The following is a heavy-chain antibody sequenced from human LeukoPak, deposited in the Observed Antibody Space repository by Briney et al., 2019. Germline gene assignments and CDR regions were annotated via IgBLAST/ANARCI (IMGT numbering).Heavy chain of an antibody. CDR1: GFTFSTYV. CDR2: IWHDGSNK. D-gene: IGHD3-10*01. J-gene: IGHJ4*02. CDR3: TRDGRNYGSGRVFDY. Sequence: GGSLRLSCAASGFTFSTYVIHWVRQAPGNGLEWVALIWHDGSNKYYGDSVKDRFTISRDNSKNTLYLQMDSLRDEDTAVYYCTRDGRNYGSGRVFDYWGQGTLVTVSS. V-gene: IGHV3-33*01.